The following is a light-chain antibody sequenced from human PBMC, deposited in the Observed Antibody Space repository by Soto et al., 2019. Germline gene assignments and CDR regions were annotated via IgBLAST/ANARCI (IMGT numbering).Light chain of an antibody. CDR2: GAS. V-gene: IGKV3-20*01. CDR1: QSVSSSY. J-gene: IGKJ1*01. CDR3: QQYGSSRT. Sequence: DIVLPQSPGTLSLSPGERATLSCRASQSVSSSYLAWYQQKPGQAPRLLIYGASSRATGIPDRFSGSGSGTDFTLTISRLEPEDFAVYYCQQYGSSRTFGQGTKVDIK.